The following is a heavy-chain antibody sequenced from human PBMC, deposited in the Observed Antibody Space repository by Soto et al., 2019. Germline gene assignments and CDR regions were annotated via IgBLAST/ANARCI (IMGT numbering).Heavy chain of an antibody. D-gene: IGHD1-1*01. J-gene: IGHJ4*02. CDR3: ARDLEADY. V-gene: IGHV1-3*01. Sequence: QVQLVQSGAEVQKPGASVKVSCKASGYTFTSYAMHWVRQARGQRLEWMGWINDGHGNTKYSQKSQGRVTITRDTSASTAHMELSSLRSEDTALEYWARDLEADYWGQGTLGTVSS. CDR2: INDGHGNT. CDR1: GYTFTSYA.